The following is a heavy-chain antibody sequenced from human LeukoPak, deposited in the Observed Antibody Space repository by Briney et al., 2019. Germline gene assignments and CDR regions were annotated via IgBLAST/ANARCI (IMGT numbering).Heavy chain of an antibody. CDR1: GYTFTGYY. D-gene: IGHD2-21*02. CDR3: ARYGGDSTYYYYGMDV. CDR2: INPNSGGT. J-gene: IGHJ6*02. V-gene: IGHV1-2*02. Sequence: GASVKVSCKASGYTFTGYYMYWVRQAPGQGLEWMGWINPNSGGTNYAQKFQGRVTMTRDTSISTAYMELSRLRSDDTAVYYCARYGGDSTYYYYGMDVWGQGTTVTVSS.